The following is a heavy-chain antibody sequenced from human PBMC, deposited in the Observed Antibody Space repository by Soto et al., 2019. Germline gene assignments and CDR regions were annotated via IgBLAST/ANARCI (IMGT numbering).Heavy chain of an antibody. V-gene: IGHV3-23*01. D-gene: IGHD3-9*01. J-gene: IGHJ2*01. Sequence: EVQLLESGGGLVQPGGSLRLSCAASGFTFSSYAMSWVRQAPGKGLEWVSAISGSGGSTYYADSVKGRFTISRDNSKKPLDRQMTDLRADGTAVYCCAKESDQSRWDFVLWCRGTLDIVTS. CDR1: GFTFSSYA. CDR3: AKESDQSRWDFVL. CDR2: ISGSGGST.